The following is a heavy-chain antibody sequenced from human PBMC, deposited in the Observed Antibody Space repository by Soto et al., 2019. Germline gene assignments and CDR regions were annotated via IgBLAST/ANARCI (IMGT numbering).Heavy chain of an antibody. CDR3: ARGGSLYWYFDL. V-gene: IGHV1-3*01. D-gene: IGHD1-26*01. CDR2: INAGNGNT. CDR1: GYTFTNYA. Sequence: QVQLVQSGAEVKKPGASVKVSCKASGYTFTNYAMHWVRQAPGQRLEWMGWINAGNGNTKYSQKFQGRVTITRDTSGSTAYMELSSLRSEDTAVYYWARGGSLYWYFDLWGRGTLVTVSS. J-gene: IGHJ2*01.